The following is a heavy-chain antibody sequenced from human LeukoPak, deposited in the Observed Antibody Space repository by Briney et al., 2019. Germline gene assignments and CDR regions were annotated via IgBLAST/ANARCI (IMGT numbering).Heavy chain of an antibody. J-gene: IGHJ4*02. V-gene: IGHV3-23*01. CDR3: VKLPAVGSYYYFDS. Sequence: GGSLRLSCVASGFTFSTYAMSWVRQAPGKGLEWGSSLSGSGAKTYYADSVKGRVTISRDNSKNTLYLQINSLRAEDTAVYFCVKLPAVGSYYYFDSWGQGTLVTVSS. CDR1: GFTFSTYA. D-gene: IGHD1-26*01. CDR2: LSGSGAKT.